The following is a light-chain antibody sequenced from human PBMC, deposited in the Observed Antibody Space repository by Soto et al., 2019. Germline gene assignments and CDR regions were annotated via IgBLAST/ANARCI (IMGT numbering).Light chain of an antibody. Sequence: QSVLTQPPSVSGAPGQRVTISCTGSSSNIGSGYDVHWYQQLPGTAPKLLIYDNSNRPSGVPDRFSGSKSGTSASLAITGLQAEDEADYYCHSYDSKLSGYVFGTGTKVTVL. CDR1: SSNIGSGYD. V-gene: IGLV1-40*01. CDR3: HSYDSKLSGYV. J-gene: IGLJ1*01. CDR2: DNS.